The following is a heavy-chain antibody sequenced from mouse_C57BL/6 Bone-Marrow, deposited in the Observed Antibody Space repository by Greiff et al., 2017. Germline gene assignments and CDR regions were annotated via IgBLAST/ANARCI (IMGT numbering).Heavy chain of an antibody. CDR3: ARSPYPYCFDY. D-gene: IGHD5-1*01. Sequence: VQLQQSGPELVKPGASVKISCKASGYTFTDYYMNWVKQSHGKSLEWIGDINPNNGGTSYNQKFKGKATLTVDTSSSTAYMELRSLTSEASAVYYCARSPYPYCFDYWGQGTTLTVSS. CDR2: INPNNGGT. J-gene: IGHJ2*01. V-gene: IGHV1-26*01. CDR1: GYTFTDYY.